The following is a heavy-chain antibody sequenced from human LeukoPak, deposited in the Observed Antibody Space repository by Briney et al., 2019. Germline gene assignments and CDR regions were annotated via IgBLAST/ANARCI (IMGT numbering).Heavy chain of an antibody. Sequence: ASVKVSCKASGYTFTSYYMHWVRQAPGQGLEWMGWINPNSGGTNYAQKFQGRVTMTRDTSISTAYMELSRLRSDDTAVYYCARLTMRMGGFDPWGQGTLVTVSS. J-gene: IGHJ5*02. CDR3: ARLTMRMGGFDP. D-gene: IGHD1-26*01. CDR1: GYTFTSYY. CDR2: INPNSGGT. V-gene: IGHV1-2*02.